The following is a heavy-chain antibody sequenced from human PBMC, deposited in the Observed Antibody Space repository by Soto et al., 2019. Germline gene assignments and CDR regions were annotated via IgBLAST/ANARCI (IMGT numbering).Heavy chain of an antibody. CDR2: IQSDGSST. CDR3: AREKAVAGTTFDY. J-gene: IGHJ4*02. Sequence: EVQLVESGGGSVQPGGSLRLSCAVSGFALSSYWMHWIRQTPGKGLVWVSRIQSDGSSTNYADSVKGRFTISRHNAKNTLYLQMDSLRVEDTAMYYCAREKAVAGTTFDYWGQGTLVTVSS. D-gene: IGHD6-19*01. V-gene: IGHV3-74*01. CDR1: GFALSSYW.